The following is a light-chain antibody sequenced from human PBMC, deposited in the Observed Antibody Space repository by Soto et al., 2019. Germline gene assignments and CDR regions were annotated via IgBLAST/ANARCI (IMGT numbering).Light chain of an antibody. Sequence: EIVMTQSPATLSVSAGERATLSCRASQSIARALAWYQQKPGQAPRLLIYGASTRATGIPARFSGSASGTEFTLTISSLQSEDFALYYCHQYNSWPPGTFGQGTKVDIK. V-gene: IGKV3-15*01. CDR3: HQYNSWPPGT. CDR1: QSIARA. CDR2: GAS. J-gene: IGKJ2*01.